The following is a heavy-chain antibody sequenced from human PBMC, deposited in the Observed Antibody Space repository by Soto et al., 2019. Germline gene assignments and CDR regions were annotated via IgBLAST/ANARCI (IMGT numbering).Heavy chain of an antibody. J-gene: IGHJ4*02. CDR1: GFNFPTFW. CDR2: IYPDDSDT. D-gene: IGHD3-9*01. V-gene: IGHV5-51*01. CDR3: ARHVYYDVLKKNY. Sequence: PGESLKISCKHSGFNFPTFWIAWVRQMPGKGLEWMGTIYPDDSDTRYSPSFQGQVTISADKSISTAYLEWSSLKASDTAIYYCARHVYYDVLKKNYWGQGTLVTVSS.